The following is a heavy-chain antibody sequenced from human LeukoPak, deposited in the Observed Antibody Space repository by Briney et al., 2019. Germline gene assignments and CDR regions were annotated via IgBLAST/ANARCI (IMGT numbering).Heavy chain of an antibody. Sequence: GGSLRLSCAASGFTFSSYTMNWVRQAPGKGLEWVSHISSSGSLISYADSVKGRFTISRDNAKNSLYLQMNILRDEDTAMYYCARDIYLDYWGQGTLVTVSS. V-gene: IGHV3-48*02. CDR2: ISSSGSLI. CDR1: GFTFSSYT. J-gene: IGHJ4*02. CDR3: ARDIYLDY.